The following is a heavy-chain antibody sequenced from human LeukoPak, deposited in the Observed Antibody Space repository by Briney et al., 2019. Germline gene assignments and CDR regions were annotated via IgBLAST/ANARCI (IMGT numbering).Heavy chain of an antibody. CDR2: IYYSGST. V-gene: IGHV4-39*07. Sequence: SETLSLTCTVSGASISSSSYYWGWIRQPPGKGLEWIGSIYYSGSTYYNPSLKSRVTISVDTSKNQFSLKLSSVTAADTAVYFCARAYRSSWYANWFDPWGQGTLVTVSS. CDR3: ARAYRSSWYANWFDP. CDR1: GASISSSSYY. J-gene: IGHJ5*02. D-gene: IGHD6-13*01.